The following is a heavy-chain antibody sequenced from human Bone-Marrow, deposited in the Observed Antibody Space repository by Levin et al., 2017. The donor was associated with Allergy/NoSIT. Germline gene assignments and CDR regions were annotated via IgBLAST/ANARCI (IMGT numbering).Heavy chain of an antibody. CDR1: GFSFSTYA. J-gene: IGHJ4*02. Sequence: TGGSLRLSCAASGFSFSTYAMSWVRQGPGKGLEWVSSISASGGVTYYADSVKGRFTISRDNSKNTLDLQMNSLRVEDTAVYYCAKDSAGSDYGDYEYWGQGILVTVSS. D-gene: IGHD4-17*01. CDR3: AKDSAGSDYGDYEY. V-gene: IGHV3-23*01. CDR2: ISASGGVT.